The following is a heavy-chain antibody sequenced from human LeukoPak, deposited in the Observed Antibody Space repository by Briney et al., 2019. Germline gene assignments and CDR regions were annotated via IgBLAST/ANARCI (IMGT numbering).Heavy chain of an antibody. J-gene: IGHJ4*02. CDR1: GFVFSDAW. CDR3: AKGSYYYDSSGYYSY. CDR2: ISGSGGST. Sequence: GGSLRLSCAVSGFVFSDAWMSWVRQAPGKGLEWVSAISGSGGSTYYADSVKGRFTISRDNSKNTLYLQMNSLRAEDTAVYYCAKGSYYYDSSGYYSYWGQGTLVTVSS. D-gene: IGHD3-22*01. V-gene: IGHV3-23*01.